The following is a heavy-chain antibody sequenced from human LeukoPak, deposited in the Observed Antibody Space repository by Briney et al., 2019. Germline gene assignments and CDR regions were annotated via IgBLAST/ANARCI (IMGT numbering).Heavy chain of an antibody. J-gene: IGHJ4*02. D-gene: IGHD3-10*01. CDR1: GGTFSSCG. CDR3: ATWPMVRGVISYFDY. CDR2: IIPIFGTA. V-gene: IGHV1-69*01. Sequence: GSSVKVSCKASGGTFSSCGLSWVRQAPGQGLEWMGGIIPIFGTANYAQKFQGRVTITADESTSTAYMELRSLRSEDTAVYYCATWPMVRGVISYFDYWGQGTLVTVSS.